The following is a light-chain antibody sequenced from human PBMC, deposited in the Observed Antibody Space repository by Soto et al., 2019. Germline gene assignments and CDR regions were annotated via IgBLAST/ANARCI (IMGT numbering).Light chain of an antibody. V-gene: IGKV3-20*01. CDR2: GAS. CDR1: QSVTSSH. J-gene: IGKJ2*01. CDR3: LLYFSPDRYT. Sequence: ERVMTQSPGTLSLSPGERATLSCRASQSVTSSHLAWYQQKPGQAPRLLIYGASTRATGIPDRFSGSGSDTDFSLTIRRLDPEDFAMYYCLLYFSPDRYTFGPGTKVQIK.